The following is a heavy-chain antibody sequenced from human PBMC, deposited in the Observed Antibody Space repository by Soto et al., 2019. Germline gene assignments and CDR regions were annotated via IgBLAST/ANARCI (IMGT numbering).Heavy chain of an antibody. CDR3: ARGGAWTPEGLGY. D-gene: IGHD2-15*01. J-gene: IGHJ4*02. CDR2: ISSDVVNY. CDR1: GFTFSSFA. Sequence: QVQLVESGGGVVQPGRSLRLSCAASGFTFSSFAMHWVRQAPGKGLEWLAVISSDVVNYYYAESVKGRFTISRDNSKNTLYLQRNSLRNEDKAVYYCARGGAWTPEGLGYWGQGTLVTVSS. V-gene: IGHV3-30-3*01.